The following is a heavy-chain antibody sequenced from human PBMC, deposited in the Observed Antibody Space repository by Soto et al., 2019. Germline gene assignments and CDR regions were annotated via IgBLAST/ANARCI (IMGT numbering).Heavy chain of an antibody. CDR2: IYYSGST. CDR1: GGSISSSSYY. CDR3: ASQKIVGATTHFDY. J-gene: IGHJ4*02. D-gene: IGHD1-26*01. V-gene: IGHV4-39*01. Sequence: QLQLQESGPGLVKPSETLSLTCTVSGGSISSSSYYWGWIRQPPGKGLEWIGSIYYSGSTYYNPSLKSRVNDAVDTSKNQFSLKPGSVTATDTAVYYCASQKIVGATTHFDYCGQGTLVTVSS.